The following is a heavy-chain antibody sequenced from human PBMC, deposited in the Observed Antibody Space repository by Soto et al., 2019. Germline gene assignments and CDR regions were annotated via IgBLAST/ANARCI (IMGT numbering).Heavy chain of an antibody. Sequence: QLQLRESGPGLVKPSETLSLTCTVSGGSISNTDHFWGWIRQPPGKGLEWIGSIYYTGTTSYSPSLTRRVSMSVDTSQNKCSLNMSSVTSADVAVYYCVRQVTYEILALPCLLDKWGQGSLVIVSS. J-gene: IGHJ4*02. V-gene: IGHV4-39*01. D-gene: IGHD3-9*01. CDR2: IYYTGTT. CDR1: GGSISNTDHF. CDR3: VRQVTYEILALPCLLDK.